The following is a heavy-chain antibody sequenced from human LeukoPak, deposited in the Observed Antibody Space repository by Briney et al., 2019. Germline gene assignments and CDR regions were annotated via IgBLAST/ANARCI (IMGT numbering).Heavy chain of an antibody. CDR3: ARGRRVTMIRGASPRRYFDT. V-gene: IGHV4-39*07. CDR1: GDSISSSESH. CDR2: MSYSGST. J-gene: IGHJ5*02. D-gene: IGHD3-10*01. Sequence: PSETLSLTCSISGDSISSSESHWGWIRQTPGKGLEWIESMSYSGSTYYNPSLQSRVSISIDTSKNQISLRLSSVTAADTAVYYCARGRRVTMIRGASPRRYFDTWGQGTLVTVSS.